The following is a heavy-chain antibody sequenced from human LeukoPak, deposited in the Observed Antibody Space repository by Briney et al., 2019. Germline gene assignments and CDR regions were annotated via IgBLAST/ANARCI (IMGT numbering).Heavy chain of an antibody. Sequence: GGSLRLSCAASGFTFSDYYISWIRQAPGKGLEWVSYISSSGSTIYYADSVKGRFTISRDNSKNTLYLQMNSLRAEDTAVYYCAKAPVIVVVITTSFDYWGQGTLVTVSS. CDR1: GFTFSDYY. CDR3: AKAPVIVVVITTSFDY. CDR2: ISSSGSTI. V-gene: IGHV3-11*01. J-gene: IGHJ4*02. D-gene: IGHD3-22*01.